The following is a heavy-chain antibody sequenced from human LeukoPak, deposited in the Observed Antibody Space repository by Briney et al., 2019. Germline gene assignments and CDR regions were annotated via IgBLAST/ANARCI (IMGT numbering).Heavy chain of an antibody. CDR2: VSYSGGT. J-gene: IGHJ5*02. V-gene: IGHV4-59*01. CDR1: GGSITSYY. D-gene: IGHD4-11*01. Sequence: SETLSLTCTVSGGSITSYYWSWIRQPPGKGLEWIGYVSYSGGTNYNPSLKSRVTISGDTSKNQFSLELISVTAADTAVYYCARDYSSFNWFDPWGQGTLVTVSS. CDR3: ARDYSSFNWFDP.